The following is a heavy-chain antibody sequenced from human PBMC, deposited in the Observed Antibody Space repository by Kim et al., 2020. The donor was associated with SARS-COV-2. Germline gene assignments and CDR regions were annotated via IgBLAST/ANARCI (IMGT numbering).Heavy chain of an antibody. J-gene: IGHJ6*02. Sequence: ASVKVSCKASGYTFTSYAMHWVRQAPGQRLEWMGWINAGNGNTKYSQKFQGRVTITRDTSASTAYMELSSLRSEDTAVYYCARAWQLDRNYYYYYGMDVWGQGTTVTVSS. CDR1: GYTFTSYA. D-gene: IGHD6-13*01. V-gene: IGHV1-3*01. CDR2: INAGNGNT. CDR3: ARAWQLDRNYYYYYGMDV.